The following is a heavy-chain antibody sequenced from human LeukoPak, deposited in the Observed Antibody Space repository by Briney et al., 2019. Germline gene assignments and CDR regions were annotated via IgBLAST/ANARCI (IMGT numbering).Heavy chain of an antibody. CDR3: ARDFSLDAFDI. D-gene: IGHD3-3*01. J-gene: IGHJ3*02. CDR2: IYYSGST. Sequence: SETLSLTCTVSGGSISSYYWSWIRQPPRKGLEWIGYIYYSGSTNYNPSLKSRVTISVDTSKNQFSLKLSSVTAADTAVYYCARDFSLDAFDIWGPGTMVTVSS. CDR1: GGSISSYY. V-gene: IGHV4-59*01.